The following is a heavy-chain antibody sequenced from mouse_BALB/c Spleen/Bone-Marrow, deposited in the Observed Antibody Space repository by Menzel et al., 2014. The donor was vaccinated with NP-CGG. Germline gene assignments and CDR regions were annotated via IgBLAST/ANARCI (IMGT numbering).Heavy chain of an antibody. V-gene: IGHV5-17*02. CDR2: ISSGSSPI. CDR1: GFTFSSFG. D-gene: IGHD4-1*01. J-gene: IGHJ2*01. CDR3: TRGGNWEDFDY. Sequence: EVKLVESGGGLVQPGGSRKLSCAASGFTFSSFGMHWVRQAPEKGLEWVAYISSGSSPIFYADTVKGRFTISRDNPKNTLFLQMTSLGSEDTAMYYCTRGGNWEDFDYWGQGTTLTVSS.